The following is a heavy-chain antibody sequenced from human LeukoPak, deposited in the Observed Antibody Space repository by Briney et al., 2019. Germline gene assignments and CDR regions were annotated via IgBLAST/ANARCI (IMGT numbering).Heavy chain of an antibody. V-gene: IGHV3-23*01. D-gene: IGHD6-19*01. CDR1: GFTFSSYA. J-gene: IGHJ4*02. CDR3: ARSRYSSGRGAFDY. CDR2: ISGSGGST. Sequence: GGSLRLSCAASGFTFSSYAMSWVRQAPGKGLEWVSAISGSGGSTYYADSVKGRFTISRDNSKNTLYLQMNSLRAEDTAAYYCARSRYSSGRGAFDYWGQGVLVTVSS.